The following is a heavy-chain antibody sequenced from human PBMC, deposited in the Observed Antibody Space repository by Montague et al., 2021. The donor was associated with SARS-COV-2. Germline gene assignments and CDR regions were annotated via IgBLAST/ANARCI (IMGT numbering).Heavy chain of an antibody. J-gene: IGHJ6*02. V-gene: IGHV4-61*01. D-gene: IGHD3-9*01. CDR2: IYYSGST. CDR3: ARDGVLRYFDWLGGRYGMDV. CDR1: GGSVSSGSYY. Sequence: SETLSLTCTVSGGSVSSGSYYWSWIRQPPGKGLEWIGYIYYSGSTNYNPSLKSRVTISVDTSKNQFSLKLSSVTAADTAVYYCARDGVLRYFDWLGGRYGMDVWGQGTTGTVSS.